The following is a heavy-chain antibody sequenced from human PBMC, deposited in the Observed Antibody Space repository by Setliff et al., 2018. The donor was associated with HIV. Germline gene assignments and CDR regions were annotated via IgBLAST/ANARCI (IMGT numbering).Heavy chain of an antibody. CDR1: GVSTSIHY. J-gene: IGHJ5*02. CDR2: IHTSDTT. CDR3: ATDGAVAGIEPGAWFDP. D-gene: IGHD6-19*01. Sequence: SETLSLTCTVSGVSTSIHYWVWIRQPAGRGLEWIGRIHTSDTTRYNPSLQSRVAISVDTSKNQFSLKLSSVTAADTAVYYCATDGAVAGIEPGAWFDPWGQGTLVTVSS. V-gene: IGHV4-4*07.